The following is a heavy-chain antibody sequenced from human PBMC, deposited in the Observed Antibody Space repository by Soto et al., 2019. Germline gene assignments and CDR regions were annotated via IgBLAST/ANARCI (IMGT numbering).Heavy chain of an antibody. J-gene: IGHJ5*02. V-gene: IGHV3-53*01. CDR2: IYSGDST. CDR1: GFTVNNNY. CDR3: ARDKS. Sequence: GGSLRLSCAASGFTVNNNYVGWVRQAPGKGLEWVSLIYSGDSTYYTDSVKGRFTISRDNSKNTLYLQMSSLRAEDTAVYYCARDKSWGPGTLVTVSS.